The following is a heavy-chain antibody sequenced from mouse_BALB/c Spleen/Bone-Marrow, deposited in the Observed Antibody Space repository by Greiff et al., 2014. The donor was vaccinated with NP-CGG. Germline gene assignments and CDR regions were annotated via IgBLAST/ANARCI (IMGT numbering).Heavy chain of an antibody. CDR1: GFNIKDTY. Sequence: EVQLQQSGAELVKPGASVKLSCTASGFNIKDTYMHWVKQRPEQGLEWIGRIDPANGNTKYDQKFQGKATITADTSSNTAYLQLSSLTSEDAAVYYCASYYYRHYFDYWGQGTTLTVSS. J-gene: IGHJ2*01. CDR2: IDPANGNT. CDR3: ASYYYRHYFDY. D-gene: IGHD1-1*01. V-gene: IGHV14-3*02.